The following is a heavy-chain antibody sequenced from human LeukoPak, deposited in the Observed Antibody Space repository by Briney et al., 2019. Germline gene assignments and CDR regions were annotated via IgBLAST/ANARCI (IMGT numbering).Heavy chain of an antibody. CDR1: GFTFSSYS. Sequence: GGSLRLSCAASGFTFSSYSMNWVRQAPGKGLEWVSSISSSGSYIYYADSVKGRFTISRDNAKNSLYLQVNSLRAEDTAVYYCARDLTGYSSSSSDYWGQGTLVTVSS. CDR2: ISSSGSYI. J-gene: IGHJ4*02. CDR3: ARDLTGYSSSSSDY. V-gene: IGHV3-21*01. D-gene: IGHD6-13*01.